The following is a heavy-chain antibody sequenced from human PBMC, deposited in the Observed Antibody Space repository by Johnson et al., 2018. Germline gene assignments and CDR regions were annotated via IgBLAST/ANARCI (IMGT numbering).Heavy chain of an antibody. D-gene: IGHD4-23*01. CDR1: GGSISSSSYY. CDR2: IYYSGST. Sequence: QVQLQESGPGLVKPSETLSLTCTVSGGSISSSSYYWGWIRQPPGKGLEWIGSIYYSGSTYYNPSLKSRVTISVDTSKNQFSLKLSSVTAPDTAVYYCARQRVTLGAFDIWGQGTMVTVSS. V-gene: IGHV4-39*01. CDR3: ARQRVTLGAFDI. J-gene: IGHJ3*02.